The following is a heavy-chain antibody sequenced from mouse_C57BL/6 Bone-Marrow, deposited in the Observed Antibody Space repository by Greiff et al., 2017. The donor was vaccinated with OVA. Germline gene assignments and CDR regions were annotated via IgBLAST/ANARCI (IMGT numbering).Heavy chain of an antibody. D-gene: IGHD2-1*01. CDR3: ASFYYGNYDYFDY. Sequence: QVQLQQPGAELVKPGASVKLSCKASGYTFTSYWMQWVKQRPGQGLEWIGEIDPSDSYTNYNQKFKGKATLTVDTSSSTAYMQRSSLTSEDSAVYYCASFYYGNYDYFDYWGQGTTLTVSS. CDR1: GYTFTSYW. CDR2: IDPSDSYT. J-gene: IGHJ2*01. V-gene: IGHV1-50*01.